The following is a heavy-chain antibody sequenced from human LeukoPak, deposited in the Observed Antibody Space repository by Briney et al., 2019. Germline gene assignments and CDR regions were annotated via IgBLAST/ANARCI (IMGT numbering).Heavy chain of an antibody. CDR3: APRGDIEHSYGYGKWFDP. V-gene: IGHV4-34*01. CDR1: GGSFSGYY. CDR2: INHSGST. Sequence: SETLSLTCAVYGGSFSGYYWSWIRQPPGKGLEWIGEINHSGSTNYNASLKSRVTISVATSKNQFSLRLSSVTAANRAMYYCAPRGDIEHSYGYGKWFDPWGQGTRVTVSS. J-gene: IGHJ5*02. D-gene: IGHD5-18*01.